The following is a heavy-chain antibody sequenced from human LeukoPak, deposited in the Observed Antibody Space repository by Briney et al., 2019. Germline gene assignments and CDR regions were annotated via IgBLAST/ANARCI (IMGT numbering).Heavy chain of an antibody. D-gene: IGHD1-7*01. Sequence: PGGSLRLSCAVSGFTFDDYAMHWVQQVPGKGLEWVSGINWNSDSIGYADSVKGRFTTSRDNAKNSLYLQMNSLRAEDTAVYYCARSSRELGGYAPWELMPPFDYWGQGTLVTVSS. CDR2: INWNSDSI. CDR1: GFTFDDYA. J-gene: IGHJ4*02. V-gene: IGHV3-9*01. CDR3: ARSSRELGGYAPWELMPPFDY.